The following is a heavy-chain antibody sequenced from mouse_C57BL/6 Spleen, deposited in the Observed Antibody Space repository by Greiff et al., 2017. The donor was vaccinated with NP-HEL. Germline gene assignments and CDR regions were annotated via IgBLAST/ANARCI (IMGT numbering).Heavy chain of an antibody. CDR2: INPGSGGT. CDR1: GYAFTNYL. J-gene: IGHJ4*01. V-gene: IGHV1-54*01. CDR3: ARSEYYYAMDY. Sequence: QVQLQQSGAELVRPGTSVKVSCKASGYAFTNYLIEWVKQRPGQGLEWIGVINPGSGGTNYNEKFKGKATLTADKSSSTAYMQLNSLTSEDSAVYFCARSEYYYAMDYWGQGTSVTVSS.